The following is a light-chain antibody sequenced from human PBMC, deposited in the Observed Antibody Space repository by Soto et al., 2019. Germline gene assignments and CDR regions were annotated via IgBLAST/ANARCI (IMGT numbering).Light chain of an antibody. CDR2: ELT. V-gene: IGLV2-14*01. CDR1: SSDVGSYDY. CDR3: TSYTSSSTLV. Sequence: QSALTQPASVSGSPGQPITISCTGTSSDVGSYDYVSWYQHHPGRVPKLMIYELTNRPSGVSNRFSGSKSGNTASLTISGLQAEDEADYYCTSYTSSSTLVFGTGTKLTVL. J-gene: IGLJ1*01.